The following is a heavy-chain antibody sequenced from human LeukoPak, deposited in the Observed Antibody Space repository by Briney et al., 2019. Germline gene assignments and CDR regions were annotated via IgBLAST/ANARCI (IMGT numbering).Heavy chain of an antibody. Sequence: PGGSLRLSCAASEFTFSSYSMNWVRQTPGKGLEWVSSIGSDSSHIYYADSVKGRFTISRDNAKNSLYLQMNSLRAEDTAVYYCARLGSGGTREDTFDIWGQGTMVTVSS. CDR1: EFTFSSYS. CDR2: IGSDSSHI. D-gene: IGHD1-26*01. J-gene: IGHJ3*02. CDR3: ARLGSGGTREDTFDI. V-gene: IGHV3-21*01.